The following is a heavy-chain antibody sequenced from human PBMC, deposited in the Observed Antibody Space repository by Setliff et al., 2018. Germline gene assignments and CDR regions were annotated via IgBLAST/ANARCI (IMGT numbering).Heavy chain of an antibody. CDR3: TRSSNFWNGYLFDW. CDR1: GGTLTDYF. D-gene: IGHD3-3*01. Sequence: SETLSLTCTVSGGTLTDYFWSWVRQPPGKRLEWIGDVDHGGGSSYNPSLQSRVTLSLDTSENEFSLRLNSVTAADAAIYYCTRSSNFWNGYLFDWWGQGSLVTVSS. CDR2: VDHGGGS. J-gene: IGHJ4*02. V-gene: IGHV4-34*01.